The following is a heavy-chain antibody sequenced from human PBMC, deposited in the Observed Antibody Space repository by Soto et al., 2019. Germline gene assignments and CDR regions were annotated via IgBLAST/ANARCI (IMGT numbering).Heavy chain of an antibody. CDR1: DGSLSDDY. V-gene: IGHV4-34*02. Sequence: QVQLQQWGAGLLKPSETLSLTCAVYDGSLSDDYYTWTRQSPGKGLEWIGGIHPSGSTYYNPSPKTRVTLSQDTSKKQFSLNLISVTAADTGEYYCSRGNDAYKGGRTWGQGTLVTVSS. D-gene: IGHD1-1*01. J-gene: IGHJ5*02. CDR3: SRGNDAYKGGRT. CDR2: IHPSGST.